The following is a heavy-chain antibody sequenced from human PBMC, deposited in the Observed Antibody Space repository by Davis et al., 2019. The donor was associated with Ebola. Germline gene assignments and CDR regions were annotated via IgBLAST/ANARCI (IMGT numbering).Heavy chain of an antibody. Sequence: GGSLRLSCAASGFTFSSYSMNWVRQAPGKGLEWVSSISSSSSYIYYADSVKGRFTISRDNAKNSLYLQMNSLRDEDTAVYYCARWYSSSGGFDYWGQGTLVTVSS. D-gene: IGHD6-13*01. CDR1: GFTFSSYS. J-gene: IGHJ4*02. V-gene: IGHV3-21*01. CDR3: ARWYSSSGGFDY. CDR2: ISSSSSYI.